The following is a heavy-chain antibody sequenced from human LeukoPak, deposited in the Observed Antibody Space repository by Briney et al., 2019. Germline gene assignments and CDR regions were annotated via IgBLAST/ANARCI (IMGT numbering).Heavy chain of an antibody. CDR1: GGSISSYY. Sequence: SETLSLTCTVSGGSISSYYWSWIRQPPGKGLEWIGYIYYSGSTNYNPSLKSRVTISVDTSKNQSSLKLSSVTAADTAVYYCARHYYDFWSGYSWPDAFDIWGQGTMVTVSS. CDR3: ARHYYDFWSGYSWPDAFDI. D-gene: IGHD3-3*01. V-gene: IGHV4-59*08. CDR2: IYYSGST. J-gene: IGHJ3*02.